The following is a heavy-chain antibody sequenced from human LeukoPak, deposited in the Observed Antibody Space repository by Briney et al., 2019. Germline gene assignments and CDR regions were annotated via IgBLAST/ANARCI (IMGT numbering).Heavy chain of an antibody. CDR2: ISAYNGNT. Sequence: ASVKVSCKASGYTFTSYGISWVRQAPGQGLEWMGWISAYNGNTNYAQKLQGRVTMTTDTSTSTVYMELRSLTSDDTAVYYCARDRAAGSSDYWGQGTLVTVSS. J-gene: IGHJ4*02. V-gene: IGHV1-18*01. CDR1: GYTFTSYG. CDR3: ARDRAAGSSDY. D-gene: IGHD2-15*01.